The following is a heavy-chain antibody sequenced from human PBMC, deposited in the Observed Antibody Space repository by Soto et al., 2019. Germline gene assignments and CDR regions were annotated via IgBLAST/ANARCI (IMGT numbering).Heavy chain of an antibody. J-gene: IGHJ4*02. D-gene: IGHD5-18*01. Sequence: GGSLRLSCAASRFTFSSYAMSWVRRAPGKGLEWVSAISGSGGSTYYADSVKGRFTISRDNSKNTLDLQMSSLRAEDTAVYYCAKHPSIQLWLQGYFDLWGQGTLVTVSS. CDR2: ISGSGGST. V-gene: IGHV3-23*01. CDR3: AKHPSIQLWLQGYFDL. CDR1: RFTFSSYA.